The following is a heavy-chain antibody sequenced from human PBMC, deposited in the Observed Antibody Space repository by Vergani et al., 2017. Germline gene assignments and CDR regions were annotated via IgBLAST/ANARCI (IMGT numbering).Heavy chain of an antibody. CDR3: AKANPRNSGYDYLYYYHAMDV. CDR2: ISGSGGST. CDR1: GFPFNHYA. D-gene: IGHD5-12*01. J-gene: IGHJ6*02. Sequence: EVQLLESGGDLVQPGGSLRLSCAASGFPFNHYAMNWVRQAPGKGLEWVSGISGSGGSTYYAGSVKGRFPISRDSSKNKLYLQMNSLSAGDTAVYYCAKANPRNSGYDYLYYYHAMDVWGQGTTVTVSS. V-gene: IGHV3-23*01.